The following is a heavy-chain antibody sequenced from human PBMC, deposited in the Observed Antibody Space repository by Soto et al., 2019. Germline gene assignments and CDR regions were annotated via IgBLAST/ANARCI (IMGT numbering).Heavy chain of an antibody. CDR2: ISAHNGNT. D-gene: IGHD1-1*01. Sequence: QVHLVQSGAEVKKPGASVKVSCKGSGYTFTSYGITWVRQAPGQGLEWMGWISAHNGNTDYAQKLQVRVTVTRDTSTSTASMELRSLRSGATAVYYCARGRYGDYWGQGALVTVSS. CDR1: GYTFTSYG. J-gene: IGHJ4*02. V-gene: IGHV1-18*01. CDR3: ARGRYGDY.